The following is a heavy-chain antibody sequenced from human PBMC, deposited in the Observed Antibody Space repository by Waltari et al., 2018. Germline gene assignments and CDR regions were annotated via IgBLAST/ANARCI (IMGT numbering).Heavy chain of an antibody. CDR1: GGSFSGYY. CDR3: ARRGGGYSSGSYRYNY. Sequence: QVQLQQWGAGLLKPSETLSLTCAVYGGSFSGYYWSWIRQPPGKGLEWIGEINHSGSTNYNPSLKSRVIISVDTSKIQFSLKLSSVTAADTAVYYCARRGGGYSSGSYRYNYWGQGTLVTVSS. D-gene: IGHD1-26*01. J-gene: IGHJ4*02. V-gene: IGHV4-34*01. CDR2: INHSGST.